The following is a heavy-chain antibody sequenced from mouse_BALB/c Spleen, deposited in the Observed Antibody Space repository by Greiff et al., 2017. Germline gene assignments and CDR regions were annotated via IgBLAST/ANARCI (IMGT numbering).Heavy chain of an antibody. V-gene: IGHV1-69*02. D-gene: IGHD3-1*01. CDR2: IYPSDSYT. J-gene: IGHJ2*01. Sequence: QVQLQQPGAELVRPGASVKLSCKASGYTFTIYWINWVKQRPGQGLEWIGNIYPSDSYTNYNQKFKDKATLTVDKSSSTAYMQLSSPTSEDSAVYYCTRSGASYYFDYWGQGTTLTVSS. CDR3: TRSGASYYFDY. CDR1: GYTFTIYW.